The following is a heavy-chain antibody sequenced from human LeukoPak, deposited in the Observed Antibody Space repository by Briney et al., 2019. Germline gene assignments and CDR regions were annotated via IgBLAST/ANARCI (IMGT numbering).Heavy chain of an antibody. CDR2: IYYSGST. J-gene: IGHJ6*02. Sequence: PSETLSLTCTVSGDSISSYYWSWIRQPPGKGLEWIGYIYYSGSTNYNPSLKSRVTISVDTSKNQFSLKLSSVTAADTAVYYCARLPYGMDVWGQGTTVTVSS. V-gene: IGHV4-59*08. CDR1: GDSISSYY. CDR3: ARLPYGMDV.